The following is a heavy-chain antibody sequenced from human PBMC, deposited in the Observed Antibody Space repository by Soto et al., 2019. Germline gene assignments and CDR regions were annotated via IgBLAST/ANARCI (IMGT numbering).Heavy chain of an antibody. J-gene: IGHJ5*02. Sequence: QVPLVQSGAEVKKPGASVKVSCKASGYTFTSYGISWVRQAPGQGLEWMGWISAYNGNTNYAQKLQGRVTMTTDTSTSKAYMELGSLRADDTAVYYCARDLEDWWANDYRFYHWFDPLGQGTLVTVSS. CDR2: ISAYNGNT. CDR1: GYTFTSYG. CDR3: ARDLEDWWANDYRFYHWFDP. D-gene: IGHD2-8*02. V-gene: IGHV1-18*01.